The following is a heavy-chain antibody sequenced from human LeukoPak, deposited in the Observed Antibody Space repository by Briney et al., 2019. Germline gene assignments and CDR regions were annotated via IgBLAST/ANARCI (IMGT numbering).Heavy chain of an antibody. D-gene: IGHD6-25*01. V-gene: IGHV3-23*01. CDR1: GFTFSRYA. CDR2: ISASGDST. CDR3: AKDRRLAAFDY. J-gene: IGHJ4*02. Sequence: GGSLRLSCAASGFTFSRYAMTWVRQSPGKGLEWVSAISASGDSTYYADSVKGRFTISRDNSKNILFLQMKSLRAEDTAVYYCAKDRRLAAFDYGGQGTLVTVSS.